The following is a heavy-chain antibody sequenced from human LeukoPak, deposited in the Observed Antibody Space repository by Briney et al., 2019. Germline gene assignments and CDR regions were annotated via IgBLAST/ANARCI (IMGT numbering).Heavy chain of an antibody. Sequence: ASVKVSCKASGYTFTSYCISWVRQAPGQGLEWMGWISAYNGNTNYAQKLQGRVTMTTDTSTSTAYMELRSLRSDDTAVYYCARESYDFWSGYRYYFDYWGQGTLVTVSS. CDR1: GYTFTSYC. D-gene: IGHD3-3*01. J-gene: IGHJ4*02. CDR3: ARESYDFWSGYRYYFDY. V-gene: IGHV1-18*01. CDR2: ISAYNGNT.